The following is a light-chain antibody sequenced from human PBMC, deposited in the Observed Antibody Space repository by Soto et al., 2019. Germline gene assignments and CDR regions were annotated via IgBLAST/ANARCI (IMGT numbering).Light chain of an antibody. CDR2: DVS. J-gene: IGLJ1*01. V-gene: IGLV2-14*01. Sequence: QLVLTQPASVSGSPGQSITISCTGTSSDVGGYNYVSWYQQHPGKAPKLMIYDVSNRPSGVSNRFSGSKSGNTASLTISGLQAEDEADYYCSSYTSSSLRVFGTGTKLTVL. CDR3: SSYTSSSLRV. CDR1: SSDVGGYNY.